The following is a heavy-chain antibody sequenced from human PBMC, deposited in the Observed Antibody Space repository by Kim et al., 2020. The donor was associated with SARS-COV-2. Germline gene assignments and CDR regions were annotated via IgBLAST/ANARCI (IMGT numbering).Heavy chain of an antibody. CDR3: ARGRKTRYGYAFDL. D-gene: IGHD1-26*01. CDR1: GDSIINYY. J-gene: IGHJ3*01. V-gene: IGHV4-4*09. CDR2: IYSSGST. Sequence: SETLSLTCSVSGDSIINYYWTWIRQPPGKELEFIGYIYSSGSTTYSPPLKSRVTMSVDTSKNHFSLIPNSVTAADTAVYFCARGRKTRYGYAFDLRGQGT.